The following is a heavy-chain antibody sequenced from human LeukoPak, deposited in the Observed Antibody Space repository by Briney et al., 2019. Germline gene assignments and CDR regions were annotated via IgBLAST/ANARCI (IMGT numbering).Heavy chain of an antibody. Sequence: GGSLRLFCAASGFTFSSYWMQWAPQAPGKALVWVSCINSDGSSTSYADSVKGRFTISRDNAKNTLYLQMNSLRAEDTAVYYCARVLGVAGISNLGYWGQGTLVTVSS. CDR2: INSDGSST. CDR1: GFTFSSYW. CDR3: ARVLGVAGISNLGY. V-gene: IGHV3-74*01. D-gene: IGHD6-19*01. J-gene: IGHJ4*02.